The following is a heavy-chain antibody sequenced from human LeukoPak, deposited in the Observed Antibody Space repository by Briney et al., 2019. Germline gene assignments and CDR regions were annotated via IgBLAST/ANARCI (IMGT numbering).Heavy chain of an antibody. J-gene: IGHJ4*02. CDR2: INHSGST. CDR1: GGSFSGYY. V-gene: IGHV4-34*01. CDR3: ARRKKIYCTNGVCYIPHFDY. D-gene: IGHD2-8*01. Sequence: PSETLSLTCAVYGGSFSGYYWSWIRQPPGKGLEWIGEINHSGSTNYNPSLKSRVTISVDTSKNQFSLKLGSVTAADTAVYYCARRKKIYCTNGVCYIPHFDYWGQGTLVTVSS.